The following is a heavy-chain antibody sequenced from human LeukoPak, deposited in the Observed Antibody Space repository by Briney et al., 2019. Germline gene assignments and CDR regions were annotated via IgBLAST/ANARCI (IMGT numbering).Heavy chain of an antibody. CDR3: TTNSRNEGLLDY. Sequence: GGSLRLSCAASGFDIYNDWMSWVRQAPGRGLEWVGRIKSKSAGGTIDYAAPVNGRFTISRDDSKNTLYLQMNSLKTEDTAVYYCTTNSRNEGLLDYWGQGALVTVSS. CDR1: GFDIYNDW. J-gene: IGHJ4*02. V-gene: IGHV3-15*01. D-gene: IGHD3-10*01. CDR2: IKSKSAGGTI.